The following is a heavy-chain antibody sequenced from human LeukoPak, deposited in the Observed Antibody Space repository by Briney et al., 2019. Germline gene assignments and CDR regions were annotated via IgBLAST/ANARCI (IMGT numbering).Heavy chain of an antibody. CDR3: ARQFTAAAGMGVDY. CDR1: GFTFSSYS. CDR2: ISSSSSYI. J-gene: IGHJ4*02. D-gene: IGHD6-13*01. V-gene: IGHV3-21*01. Sequence: GGSLRLSCTASGFTFSSYSMNWVRQAPGKGLEWVSSISSSSSYIYYADSVKGRFTISRDNAKNSLYLQMNSLRAEDTAVYYCARQFTAAAGMGVDYWGQGTLVTVSS.